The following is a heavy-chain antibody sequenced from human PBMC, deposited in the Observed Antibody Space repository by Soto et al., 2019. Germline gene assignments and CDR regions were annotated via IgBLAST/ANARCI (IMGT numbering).Heavy chain of an antibody. J-gene: IGHJ4*02. CDR1: GGTFSSYA. CDR3: ARSIADRSNVGIVFHY. CDR2: IIPIFGTA. D-gene: IGHD6-6*01. V-gene: IGHV1-69*12. Sequence: QVQLVQSGAEVKKPGSSVKVSCKASGGTFSSYAISWVRQAPGQGLEWMGGIIPIFGTANYAQKFQGRVTIHADDSTSTAYMELSSLRSEDTAVYYCARSIADRSNVGIVFHYWGQGTLVTVS.